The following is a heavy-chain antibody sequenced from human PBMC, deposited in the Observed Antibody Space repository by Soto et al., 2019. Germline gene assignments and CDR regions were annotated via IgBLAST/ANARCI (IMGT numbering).Heavy chain of an antibody. J-gene: IGHJ6*02. Sequence: EASVKVSCKTSGGSFSNYAISWVRQAPGQGLEWMGAIIPMFGTANYAQMFQGRVTITADESTNTAYMEVSSLRSEDSAVYYCARGATVTREYFYGMDVWGQGTTVTVSS. CDR1: GGSFSNYA. CDR2: IIPMFGTA. V-gene: IGHV1-69*13. D-gene: IGHD4-4*01. CDR3: ARGATVTREYFYGMDV.